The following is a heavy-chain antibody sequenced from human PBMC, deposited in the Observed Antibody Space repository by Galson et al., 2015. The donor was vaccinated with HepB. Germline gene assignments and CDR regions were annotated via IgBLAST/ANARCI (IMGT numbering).Heavy chain of an antibody. CDR2: LSYDGSNE. D-gene: IGHD2-2*01. V-gene: IGHV3-30*03. Sequence: SLRLSCAGSGFTFNNYGMYWVRQAPGKGLQWVAILSYDGSNEYYEDSVKGRFTISRDNFKNTLFLQMNSLRPEDTAIYFCARDNGLYCTSTSCFLDYWGQGTLVTVSS. CDR1: GFTFNNYG. CDR3: ARDNGLYCTSTSCFLDY. J-gene: IGHJ4*02.